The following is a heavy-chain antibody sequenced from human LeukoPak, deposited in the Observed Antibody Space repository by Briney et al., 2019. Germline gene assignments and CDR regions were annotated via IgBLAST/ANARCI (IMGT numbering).Heavy chain of an antibody. V-gene: IGHV1-8*01. D-gene: IGHD3-10*01. J-gene: IGHJ6*02. CDR2: MNPNSGNT. CDR3: AREKRGVISYGMDV. CDR1: GYTFTSYD. Sequence: GASVKVSCKASGYTFTSYDINWVRQATGQGLEWMGWMNPNSGNTGYAQKFQGRVTMTRDTSISTAYMELSRLRSDDTAVYYCAREKRGVISYGMDVWGQGTTVTVSS.